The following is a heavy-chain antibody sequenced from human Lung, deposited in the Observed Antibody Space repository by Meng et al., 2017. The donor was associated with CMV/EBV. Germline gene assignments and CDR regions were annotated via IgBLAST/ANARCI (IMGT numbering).Heavy chain of an antibody. CDR1: GFTFSSYS. J-gene: IGHJ4*02. V-gene: IGHV3-21*01. D-gene: IGHD6-19*01. CDR2: ISSSSSYK. CDR3: ARAGYSSGWYELSFDY. Sequence: GESLKISCASSGFTFSSYSMNWVPQAPGKGLEWVSYISSSSSYKYYADSVKGRFTISRDNAKNSLYVQMNSLRAEDTAVYYCARAGYSSGWYELSFDYWGQGTLVTVSS.